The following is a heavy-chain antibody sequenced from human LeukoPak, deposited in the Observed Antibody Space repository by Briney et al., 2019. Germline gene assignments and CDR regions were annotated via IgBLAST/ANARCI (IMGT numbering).Heavy chain of an antibody. Sequence: ASVKVSCKASGYPFISTGINWLRQAPGQGLEWMGWISAYNGNTNYAQKLQGRVTMTTDTSTSTAYMELRSLRSDDTAVYYCATTTDYCSSTSCYLWGQGTLVTVSS. D-gene: IGHD2-2*01. CDR3: ATTTDYCSSTSCYL. CDR2: ISAYNGNT. J-gene: IGHJ4*02. CDR1: GYPFISTG. V-gene: IGHV1-18*01.